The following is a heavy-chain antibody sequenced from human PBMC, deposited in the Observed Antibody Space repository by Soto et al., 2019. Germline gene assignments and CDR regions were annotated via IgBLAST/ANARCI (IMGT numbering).Heavy chain of an antibody. J-gene: IGHJ5*02. V-gene: IGHV1-58*01. Sequence: ASVKVSCKAFGFTFTSSAVQRVRQARGQRLEWIGRIVVGSGNTNYAQKFQERVTITRDKSTSTAYMELSSLRSEDTAVYYCAAVLCETALGYCSGGSCNFLVPWGQGTLVTVSS. CDR1: GFTFTSSA. CDR3: AAVLCETALGYCSGGSCNFLVP. CDR2: IVVGSGNT. D-gene: IGHD2-15*01.